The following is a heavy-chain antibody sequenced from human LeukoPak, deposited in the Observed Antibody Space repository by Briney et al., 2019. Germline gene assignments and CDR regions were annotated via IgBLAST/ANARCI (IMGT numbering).Heavy chain of an antibody. D-gene: IGHD3-22*01. CDR3: AKDIIDYDSSGYYYDY. CDR2: IRYDGSNK. J-gene: IGHJ4*02. CDR1: GFTFSSYG. V-gene: IGHV3-30*02. Sequence: GGSLRLSCAASGFTFSSYGMHWVRQAPGKGLEWVAFIRYDGSNKYYADSVKGRFTISRDNSKNTLYLQMNSLGAEDTAVYYCAKDIIDYDSSGYYYDYWGQGTLVTVSS.